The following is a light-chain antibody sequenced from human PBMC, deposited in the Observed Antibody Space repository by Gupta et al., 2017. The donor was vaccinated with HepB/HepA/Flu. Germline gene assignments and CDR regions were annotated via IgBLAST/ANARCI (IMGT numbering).Light chain of an antibody. Sequence: HSALTQPPSVSGSPGQSATISCTGSSSDTGSSTRGSCYQQPPATAPKLMIYEVSNRPSGVPDRFSGSKSGNTASLTISGLQAEDEAGYCCSSYTSSSTFVFGTGTKVTVL. CDR3: SSYTSSSTFV. CDR1: SSDTGSSTR. J-gene: IGLJ1*01. V-gene: IGLV2-18*02. CDR2: EVS.